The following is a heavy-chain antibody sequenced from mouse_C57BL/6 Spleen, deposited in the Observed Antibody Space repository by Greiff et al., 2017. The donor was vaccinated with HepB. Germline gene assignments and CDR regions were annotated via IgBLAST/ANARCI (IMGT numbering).Heavy chain of an antibody. V-gene: IGHV5-4*01. CDR2: ISDGGSYT. CDR3: ARDLYGNLYYYAMDY. D-gene: IGHD2-1*01. J-gene: IGHJ4*01. Sequence: EVQRVESGGGLVKPGGSLKLSCAASGFTFSSYAMSWVRQTPEKRLEWVATISDGGSYTYYPDNVKGRFTISRDNAKNNLYLQMSHLKSEDTAMYYCARDLYGNLYYYAMDYWGQGTSVTVSS. CDR1: GFTFSSYA.